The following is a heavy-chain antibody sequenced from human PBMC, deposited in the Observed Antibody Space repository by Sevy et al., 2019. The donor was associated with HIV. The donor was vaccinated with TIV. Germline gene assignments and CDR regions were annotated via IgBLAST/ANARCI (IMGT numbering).Heavy chain of an antibody. Sequence: TSVKVSCKASGGTFSSYAISWVRQAPGQGLEWMGGIIPIFGTANYAQKFQGRVTITADESTSTAYMELSSLRSEDTAVYYCARDGERWLQFRHFDYWGQATLVTVSS. J-gene: IGHJ4*02. CDR2: IIPIFGTA. CDR3: ARDGERWLQFRHFDY. CDR1: GGTFSSYA. D-gene: IGHD5-12*01. V-gene: IGHV1-69*13.